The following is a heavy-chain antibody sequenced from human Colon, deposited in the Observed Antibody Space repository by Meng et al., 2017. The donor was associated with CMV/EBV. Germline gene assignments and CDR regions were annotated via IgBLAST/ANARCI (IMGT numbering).Heavy chain of an antibody. Sequence: SSSDCYWSWIRQIPEQGLEWIGFTYYNGRSYYHQYIKSRVTMSVDTSKNQFSLRLSSVTAADTAVYYCDRTQDCTSTRCYTGFDPWGQGTLVTVSS. CDR2: TYYNGRS. V-gene: IGHV4-30-4*08. J-gene: IGHJ5*02. D-gene: IGHD2-2*01. CDR3: DRTQDCTSTRCYTGFDP. CDR1: SSSDCY.